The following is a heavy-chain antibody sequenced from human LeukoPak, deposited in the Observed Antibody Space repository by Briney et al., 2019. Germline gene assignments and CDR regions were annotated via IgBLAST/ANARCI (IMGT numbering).Heavy chain of an antibody. D-gene: IGHD6-13*01. J-gene: IGHJ4*02. CDR3: ASISSSWYGGGY. V-gene: IGHV3-15*01. Sequence: PGGSLRLSCAASGFTFRNAWMSWVRQAPGKGLEGVGRIKSKTDGGTIDYAAPVKGRFSISRDDAKSTLYLQMNSLKAEDTAVYYCASISSSWYGGGYWGQGTLVTVSS. CDR1: GFTFRNAW. CDR2: IKSKTDGGTI.